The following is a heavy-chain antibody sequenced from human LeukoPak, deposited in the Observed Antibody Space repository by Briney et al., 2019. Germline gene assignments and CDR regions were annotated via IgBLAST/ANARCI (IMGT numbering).Heavy chain of an antibody. V-gene: IGHV1-18*01. Sequence: ASVKVSCKASGYTFTSYGIAWVRQAPGQGLEWMGWISVYNGNTNYAQKLQGRVTMTTDTSTSTAYMELRSLRSDDTAVYYCASSVTSVAFDIWGQGTMVTVSS. CDR1: GYTFTSYG. CDR2: ISVYNGNT. CDR3: ASSVTSVAFDI. D-gene: IGHD4-17*01. J-gene: IGHJ3*02.